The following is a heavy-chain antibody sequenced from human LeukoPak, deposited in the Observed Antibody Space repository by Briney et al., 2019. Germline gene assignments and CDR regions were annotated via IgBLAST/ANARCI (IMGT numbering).Heavy chain of an antibody. CDR2: IYYSGST. CDR3: AIRGDYYDSSGYYFYWYFDL. V-gene: IGHV4-39*01. D-gene: IGHD3-22*01. Sequence: SETLSLTCTVSGGSISSSSYYWGWIRQPPRKGLEWIGSIYYSGSTYYNPSLKSRVTISVDTSKNQFSLKLSSVTAADTAVYYCAIRGDYYDSSGYYFYWYFDLWGRGTLVTVSS. J-gene: IGHJ2*01. CDR1: GGSISSSSYY.